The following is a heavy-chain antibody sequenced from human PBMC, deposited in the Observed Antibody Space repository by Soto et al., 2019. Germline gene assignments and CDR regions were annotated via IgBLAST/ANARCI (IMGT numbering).Heavy chain of an antibody. CDR1: GFTFSSYS. D-gene: IGHD1-1*01. CDR2: ISSSSSTI. CDR3: ARALEFDEVGFDY. Sequence: GGSLRLSCAASGFTFSSYSMNWVRQAPGKGLEWVSYISSSSSTIYYADSVKGRFTISRDNAKNSLYLQMNSLRAEDTAVYYCARALEFDEVGFDYWGQGTLVTVSS. V-gene: IGHV3-48*01. J-gene: IGHJ4*02.